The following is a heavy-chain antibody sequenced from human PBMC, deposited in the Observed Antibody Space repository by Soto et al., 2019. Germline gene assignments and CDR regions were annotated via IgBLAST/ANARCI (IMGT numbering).Heavy chain of an antibody. CDR1: DGSISSYY. Sequence: SETLSLTCTVSDGSISSYYWSWIRQPPGKGLEWIGYIYYSGSTNYNPSLKSRVTISVDTSKNQFSLKLSSVTAADTAVYYCARGGGYDLGDPYYYGMDVWGQGTTVTVSS. D-gene: IGHD5-12*01. V-gene: IGHV4-59*01. J-gene: IGHJ6*02. CDR2: IYYSGST. CDR3: ARGGGYDLGDPYYYGMDV.